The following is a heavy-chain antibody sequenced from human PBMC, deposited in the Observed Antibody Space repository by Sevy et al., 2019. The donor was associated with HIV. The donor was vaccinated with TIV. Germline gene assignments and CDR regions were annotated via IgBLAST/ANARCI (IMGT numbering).Heavy chain of an antibody. V-gene: IGHV3-11*01. J-gene: IGHJ6*02. D-gene: IGHD4-17*01. CDR3: ARDHVKDGDLGDYYYYAMDV. Sequence: GESLKISCAASGFTFSDYYMSWIRQAPGKGLEWVSYISGSDNTIYYADSVKGRFTISRDNAKNSRYLQMNSLRAEDTAVYYCARDHVKDGDLGDYYYYAMDVWGQGTTVTVSS. CDR1: GFTFSDYY. CDR2: ISGSDNTI.